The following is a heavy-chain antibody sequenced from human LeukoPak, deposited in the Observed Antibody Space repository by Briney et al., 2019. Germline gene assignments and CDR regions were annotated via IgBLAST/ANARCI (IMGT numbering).Heavy chain of an antibody. CDR2: IWYDGSNK. D-gene: IGHD1-26*01. CDR1: GFTFSSYG. CDR3: ARRGPSGSHYFDY. Sequence: GRSLRLSCAASGFTFSSYGMLWVRQAPGKGLEWVTLIWYDGSNKLYADSVKGRFTIARDNSKNTLYLQINSLRAEDTAVYYCARRGPSGSHYFDYWGRGTLVTVSS. V-gene: IGHV3-33*01. J-gene: IGHJ4*02.